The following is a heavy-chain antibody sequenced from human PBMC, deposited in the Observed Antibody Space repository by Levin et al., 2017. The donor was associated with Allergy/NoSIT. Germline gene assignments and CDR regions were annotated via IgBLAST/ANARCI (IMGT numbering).Heavy chain of an antibody. CDR3: AHSTYYYDSSGTGWFDP. CDR2: IYWDDDK. D-gene: IGHD3-22*01. V-gene: IGHV2-5*02. J-gene: IGHJ5*02. Sequence: SGPTLVKPTQTLTLTCTFSGFSLSTSGVGVGWIRQPPGKALEWLALIYWDDDKRYSPSLKSRLTITKDTSKNQVVLTMTNMDPVDTATYYCAHSTYYYDSSGTGWFDPWGQGTLVTVSS. CDR1: GFSLSTSGVG.